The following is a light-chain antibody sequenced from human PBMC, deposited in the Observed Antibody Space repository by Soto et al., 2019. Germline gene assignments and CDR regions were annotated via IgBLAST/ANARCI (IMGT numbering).Light chain of an antibody. J-gene: IGLJ3*02. CDR2: EVS. V-gene: IGLV2-14*01. CDR1: SSDVGDYNY. CDR3: SSYASSSTWV. Sequence: QPALTQPASVSGSPGQSITLSCTGTSSDVGDYNYVSWYQQHPGKAHRLIIYEVSYRPSGVSNRFSGSKSGNTASLTISGLQAEDEADYYCSSYASSSTWVFGGGTKLTVL.